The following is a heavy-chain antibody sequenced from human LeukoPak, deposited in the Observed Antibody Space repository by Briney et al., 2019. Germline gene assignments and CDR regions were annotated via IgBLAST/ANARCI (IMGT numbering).Heavy chain of an antibody. CDR2: NRDKSKSYTT. V-gene: IGHV3-72*01. D-gene: IGHD3-22*01. J-gene: IGHJ3*02. CDR1: GFTFSNAW. Sequence: GGSLRLSCATSGFTFSNAWMNWVRQAPGKGLEWVGRNRDKSKSYTTDYAASVRGRFTISRDDSKNSLYLQMYSLKTEDTAVYFCTRPSYYDSRGYSTNGFDIWGQGTMVTVSS. CDR3: TRPSYYDSRGYSTNGFDI.